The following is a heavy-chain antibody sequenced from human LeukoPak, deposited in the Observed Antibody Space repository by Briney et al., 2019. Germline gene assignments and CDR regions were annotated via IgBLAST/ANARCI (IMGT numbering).Heavy chain of an antibody. CDR3: ARMGGYSGYATH. CDR2: IHYSGTT. J-gene: IGHJ4*02. Sequence: PSETLSLTCTVSGGSISTYYWSWIRQPPGKGLEWIGYIHYSGTTNYNPSLKSRVTISLVTSKNQFSLNLSSVTAADTAVYYCARMGGYSGYATHWGQGTLVTVSS. V-gene: IGHV4-59*08. CDR1: GGSISTYY. D-gene: IGHD5-12*01.